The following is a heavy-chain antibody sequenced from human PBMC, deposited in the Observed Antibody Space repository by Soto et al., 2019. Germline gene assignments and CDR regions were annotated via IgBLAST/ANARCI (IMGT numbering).Heavy chain of an antibody. CDR1: GGSITTNGHY. CDR2: IYYTGNS. D-gene: IGHD6-19*01. CDR3: AREQWGFDS. V-gene: IGHV4-31*03. J-gene: IGHJ4*02. Sequence: QVQLQESGPELVKPSQTLSLTCSVSGGSITTNGHYWTWIRQHPGQGLEWIAYIYYTGNSYLNPSLTSRLRISVATSKNHFSLELRSVTAADTAVYYAAREQWGFDSWGQGTLVTVSS.